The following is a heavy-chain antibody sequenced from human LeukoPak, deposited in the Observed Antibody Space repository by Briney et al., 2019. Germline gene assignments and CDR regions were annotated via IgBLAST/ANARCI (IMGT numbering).Heavy chain of an antibody. CDR1: GFTFSDYN. CDR2: ISRSGSTK. CDR3: ARVLRYCSGGNCYSGGLGYMDV. D-gene: IGHD2-15*01. Sequence: GGSLRLSCAASGFTFSDYNMRWIRQALGKGLEWVSSISRSGSTKYYADSVKGRFTISRDNAKNSLFLQMNSLRAEDTAVYYCARVLRYCSGGNCYSGGLGYMDVWGKGTTVTISS. V-gene: IGHV3-11*01. J-gene: IGHJ6*03.